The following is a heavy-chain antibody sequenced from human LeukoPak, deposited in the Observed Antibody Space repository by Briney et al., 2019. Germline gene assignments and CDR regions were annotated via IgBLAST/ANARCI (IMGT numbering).Heavy chain of an antibody. CDR3: ARDTNWFDP. J-gene: IGHJ5*02. V-gene: IGHV4-59*01. CDR1: GGSISSYY. D-gene: IGHD1-1*01. CDR2: IYYSGST. Sequence: PSETLSLTCTVSGGSISSYYWSWIRQPPGKGLEWIGYIYYSGSTNYNPSLKGRVTISIDTSKNQFSLKLTSVTAADTAIYYCARDTNWFDPWGLGTLVTVSS.